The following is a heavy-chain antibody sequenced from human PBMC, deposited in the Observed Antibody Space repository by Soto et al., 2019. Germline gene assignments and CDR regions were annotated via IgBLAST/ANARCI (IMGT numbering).Heavy chain of an antibody. CDR1: GGSISSGDYY. J-gene: IGHJ5*02. D-gene: IGHD3-10*01. CDR3: ARVGTHYYYGSGSYYNGGWFDP. V-gene: IGHV4-30-4*01. CDR2: IYYSGST. Sequence: SETLSLTCTVSGGSISSGDYYWSWIRQPPGKGLEWIGYIYYSGSTYYNPSLKSRVTISVDTSKNQFSLKLSSVTAADTAVYSCARVGTHYYYGSGSYYNGGWFDPWGQGTLVTVSS.